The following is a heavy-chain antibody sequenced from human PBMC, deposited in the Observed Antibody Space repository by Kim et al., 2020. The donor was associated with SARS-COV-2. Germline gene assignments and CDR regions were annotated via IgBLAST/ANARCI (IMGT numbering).Heavy chain of an antibody. D-gene: IGHD3-10*01. CDR2: ISAYNGNT. Sequence: ASVKVSCKASGYTFTSYGISWVRRAPGQGLEWMGWISAYNGNTNYAQKLQGRVTMTTDTSTSTAYMELRSLRSDDTAVYYCARDMLWFGESTLSDYWGQGTLVTVSS. CDR1: GYTFTSYG. CDR3: ARDMLWFGESTLSDY. J-gene: IGHJ4*02. V-gene: IGHV1-18*01.